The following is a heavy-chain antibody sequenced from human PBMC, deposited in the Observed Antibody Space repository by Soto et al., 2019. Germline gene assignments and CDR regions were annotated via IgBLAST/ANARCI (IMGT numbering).Heavy chain of an antibody. CDR3: ARGRGAAAGPGYYFDY. CDR1: GGSISSGGYD. J-gene: IGHJ4*02. D-gene: IGHD6-13*01. V-gene: IGHV4-31*03. Sequence: SETLSLTCTVSGGSISSGGYDWSWIRQHPGKGLEWIGYIYYSGSTYYNPSLKSRVTISVDTSKNQFSLKLSSVTAADTAVYYCARGRGAAAGPGYYFDYWGQGTLVTVSS. CDR2: IYYSGST.